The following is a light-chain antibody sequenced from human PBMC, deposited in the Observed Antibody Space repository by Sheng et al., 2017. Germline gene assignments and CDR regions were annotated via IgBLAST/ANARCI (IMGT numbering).Light chain of an antibody. CDR1: QSVRSN. CDR2: DAS. CDR3: HHYSTFPRT. Sequence: EIVMTQSPATLSVSPGERATLSCRASQSVRSNLAWYQQKPGQAPRLLIYDASSRATGIPARFSGSGSGTDFTLTIGSLQPEDFATYYCHHYSTFPRTFGQGTKVEIK. V-gene: IGKV3D-15*01. J-gene: IGKJ1*01.